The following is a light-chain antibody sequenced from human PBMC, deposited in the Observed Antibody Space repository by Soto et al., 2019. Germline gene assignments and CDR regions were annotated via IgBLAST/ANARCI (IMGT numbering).Light chain of an antibody. CDR2: DAS. V-gene: IGKV3-11*01. J-gene: IGKJ1*01. CDR3: QQRSNWPRT. CDR1: QSVGSS. Sequence: EIVLTQSPATLSLSPGERATLSCRASQSVGSSLAWYQQRPGQAPRLLIYDASSRATGIPARFSGSGSGTDFTLTISSLEPEDFAVYYCQQRSNWPRTFGQGTKVDIK.